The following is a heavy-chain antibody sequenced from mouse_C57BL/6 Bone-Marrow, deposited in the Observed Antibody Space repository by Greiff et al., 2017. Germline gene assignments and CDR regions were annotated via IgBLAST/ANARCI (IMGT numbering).Heavy chain of an antibody. CDR2: IYPRSGNT. V-gene: IGHV1-81*01. Sequence: QVQLKQSGAELARPGASVKLSCKASGYTFTSYGISWVKQRTGQGLEWIGEIYPRSGNTYYNEKFKGKATLTADKSSSTAYMELRSLTSEDSAVYFCARGIYYYSYWGKGTTLTVSS. J-gene: IGHJ2*01. CDR3: ARGIYYYSY. D-gene: IGHD1-1*01. CDR1: GYTFTSYG.